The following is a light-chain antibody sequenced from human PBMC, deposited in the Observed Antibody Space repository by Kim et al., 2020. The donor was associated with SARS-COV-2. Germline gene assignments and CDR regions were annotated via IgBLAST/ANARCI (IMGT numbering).Light chain of an antibody. Sequence: GDTVTITCRASQGLSTAFACYQHKPCKAPNLLVYFSTTFQIGFPSRFSGSGSGTEYTLTISSLQPEDLGTFYCQQSYGIPWTFGQGTKV. CDR3: QQSYGIPWT. V-gene: IGKV1-NL1*01. J-gene: IGKJ1*01. CDR2: FST. CDR1: QGLSTA.